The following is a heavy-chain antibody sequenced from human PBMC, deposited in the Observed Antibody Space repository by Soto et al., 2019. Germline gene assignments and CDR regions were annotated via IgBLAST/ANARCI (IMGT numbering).Heavy chain of an antibody. CDR2: ISYDGSNK. CDR1: GFTFSSYG. J-gene: IGHJ4*02. D-gene: IGHD4-17*01. CDR3: AKDVPRNYGDSPGGLD. V-gene: IGHV3-30*18. Sequence: GGSLRLSCAASGFTFSSYGMHWVRQAPGKGLEWVAVISYDGSNKYYADSVKGRFTISRDNSKNTLYLQMNSLRAEDTAVYYCAKDVPRNYGDSPGGLDWGQGTLVTVSS.